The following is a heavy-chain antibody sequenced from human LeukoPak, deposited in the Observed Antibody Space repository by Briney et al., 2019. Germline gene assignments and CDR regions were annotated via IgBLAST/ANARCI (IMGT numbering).Heavy chain of an antibody. V-gene: IGHV3-30-3*01. J-gene: IGHJ4*02. CDR2: ISYDGSNK. D-gene: IGHD3-22*01. CDR3: ARDPYDSSGYQGYYFDY. Sequence: GGSLRLSCAASGFTFSSYAMHWVRQAPGKGLEWVAVISYDGSNKYYADSVKGRFTTSRDNSKNTLYLQMNSLRAEDTAVYYCARDPYDSSGYQGYYFDYWGQGTLVTVSS. CDR1: GFTFSSYA.